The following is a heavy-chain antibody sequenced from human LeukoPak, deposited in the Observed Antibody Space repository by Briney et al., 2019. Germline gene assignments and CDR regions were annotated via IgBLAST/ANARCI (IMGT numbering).Heavy chain of an antibody. CDR2: INHSGNT. Sequence: PSETLSLTCTVSGGSLSSYYWSWIRQPPGKGLEWIGEINHSGNTNYNPSLKSRVTISIDTSKNQFSLRLSSVTAADTAIYYCARPFLRFSSGWHFDYWGQGSLVTVSS. J-gene: IGHJ4*02. D-gene: IGHD6-19*01. CDR3: ARPFLRFSSGWHFDY. CDR1: GGSLSSYY. V-gene: IGHV4-34*01.